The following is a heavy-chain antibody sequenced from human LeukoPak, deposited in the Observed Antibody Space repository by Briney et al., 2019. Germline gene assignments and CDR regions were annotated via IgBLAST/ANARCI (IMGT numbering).Heavy chain of an antibody. D-gene: IGHD3-22*01. Sequence: PGGSLRLSCAASGFTFDDYGMSWVRQAPGKGLECVSGINWNGGSTGYADSVKGRFTISRDNAKNSLYLQMNSLRAEDTALYYCARDAHTYYYDSSGCLAIWGQGTMVTVSS. V-gene: IGHV3-20*04. CDR2: INWNGGST. J-gene: IGHJ3*02. CDR1: GFTFDDYG. CDR3: ARDAHTYYYDSSGCLAI.